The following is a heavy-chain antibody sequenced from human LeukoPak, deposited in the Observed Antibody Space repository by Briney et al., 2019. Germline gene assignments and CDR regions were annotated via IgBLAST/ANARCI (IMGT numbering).Heavy chain of an antibody. D-gene: IGHD5-12*01. Sequence: PSETLSLTCTVYGDSISKSSYFWSWIRQPAGKGLEWIGRIYSSGSTNYNPYLKSRATMSVDTSKNQFSLKLSSVTAADTAVYYCARYRSGSFDYWGQGTLVTVSS. CDR1: GDSISKSSYF. V-gene: IGHV4-59*10. CDR3: ARYRSGSFDY. J-gene: IGHJ4*02. CDR2: IYSSGST.